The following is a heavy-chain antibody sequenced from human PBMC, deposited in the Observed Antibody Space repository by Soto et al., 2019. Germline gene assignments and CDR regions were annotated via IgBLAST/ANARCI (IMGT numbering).Heavy chain of an antibody. J-gene: IGHJ5*02. CDR2: INPSGGST. Sequence: GASVKVSCKASGYTFTSYYMHWVRQAPGQGLEWMGIINPSGGSTSYAQKFQGRVTMTRDASTSTVYMELSSLRSEDTAVYYCARAVRPIVVVVAATGDNWFDPWGQGTLVTVSS. CDR1: GYTFTSYY. CDR3: ARAVRPIVVVVAATGDNWFDP. D-gene: IGHD2-15*01. V-gene: IGHV1-46*01.